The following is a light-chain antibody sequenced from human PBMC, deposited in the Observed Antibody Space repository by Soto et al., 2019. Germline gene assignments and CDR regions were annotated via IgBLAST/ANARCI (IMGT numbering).Light chain of an antibody. CDR3: CSYTSSSSLV. CDR2: EVS. V-gene: IGLV2-14*01. J-gene: IGLJ7*01. CDR1: SSDVGGYNF. Sequence: QLVLTQPASVSGSPGQSITISCTGTSSDVGGYNFVSWYQHHPGKAPKLIVYEVSSRPSGISHRFSGSKSGDTASLTISGLQAEDEAGYYCCSYTSSSSLVFGGGTQLTVL.